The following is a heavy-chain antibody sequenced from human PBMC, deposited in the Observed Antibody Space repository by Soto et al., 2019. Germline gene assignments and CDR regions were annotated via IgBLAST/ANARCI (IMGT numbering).Heavy chain of an antibody. V-gene: IGHV1-69*13. J-gene: IGHJ3*02. CDR2: IIPIFGTA. Sequence: SVKVSCKASGGTFSIYAISWVLQSAVQGLEWMGGIIPIFGTANYAQKFQGRVTITADESTSTAYMELSSLRSEDTAVYYCARDRGGSITMHVLEARPDDAFDIWGQGTVVTVSS. D-gene: IGHD3-10*01. CDR1: GGTFSIYA. CDR3: ARDRGGSITMHVLEARPDDAFDI.